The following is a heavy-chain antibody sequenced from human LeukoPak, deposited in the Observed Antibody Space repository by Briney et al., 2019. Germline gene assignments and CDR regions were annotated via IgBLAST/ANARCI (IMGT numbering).Heavy chain of an antibody. CDR1: GYTFTNYG. CDR3: ARGEPYGDSLRDGMDV. Sequence: GASVKVSCKASGYTFTNYGISWVRQAPGQGLDWMGWISAYNGNKVYAQELQGRVTMTTDTSTSTAYMELRSLRSEDTAVYYCARGEPYGDSLRDGMDVWGQGTTVTVSS. J-gene: IGHJ6*02. D-gene: IGHD4-17*01. CDR2: ISAYNGNK. V-gene: IGHV1-18*01.